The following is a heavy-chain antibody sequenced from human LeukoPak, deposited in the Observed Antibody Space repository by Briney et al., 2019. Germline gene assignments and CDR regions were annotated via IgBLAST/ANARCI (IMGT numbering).Heavy chain of an antibody. Sequence: GGSLRLSCAASGFTFSSYWMHWVRQAPGKGLEWVAFIRSDGSNKYYADSVKGRFTISRDNSKNTLYLQMNSLRAEDTAVYYCAKDSTTGYYYYYMDVWGKGTTVTISS. D-gene: IGHD2-2*01. V-gene: IGHV3-30*02. J-gene: IGHJ6*03. CDR3: AKDSTTGYYYYYMDV. CDR1: GFTFSSYW. CDR2: IRSDGSNK.